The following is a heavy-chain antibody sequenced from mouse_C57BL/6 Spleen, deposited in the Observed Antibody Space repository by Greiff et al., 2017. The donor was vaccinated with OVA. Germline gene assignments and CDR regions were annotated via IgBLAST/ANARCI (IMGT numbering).Heavy chain of an antibody. Sequence: QVQLQQSGAELMKPGASVKLSCKATGYTFTGYWIEWVKQRPGHGLEWIGEILPGRGSTNYNEKFKGKATFTADTSSNTAYMQLSSLTTEDSAIYYCARREGIWGNYWYFDVWGTGTTVTVSS. D-gene: IGHD1-1*02. CDR1: GYTFTGYW. V-gene: IGHV1-9*01. CDR2: ILPGRGST. CDR3: ARREGIWGNYWYFDV. J-gene: IGHJ1*03.